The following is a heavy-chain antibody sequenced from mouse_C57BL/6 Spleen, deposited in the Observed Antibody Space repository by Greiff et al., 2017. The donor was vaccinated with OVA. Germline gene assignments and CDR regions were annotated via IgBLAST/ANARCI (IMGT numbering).Heavy chain of an antibody. J-gene: IGHJ3*01. Sequence: DVKLVESGGDLVKPGGSLKLSCAASGFTFSSYGMSWVRQTPDKRLEWVATISSGGSYTYYPDSVKGRFTISRDNAKNTLYLQMSSLKSEDTAMYYCARYYDYEAWFAYWGQGTLVTVSA. CDR3: ARYYDYEAWFAY. CDR2: ISSGGSYT. D-gene: IGHD2-4*01. CDR1: GFTFSSYG. V-gene: IGHV5-6*02.